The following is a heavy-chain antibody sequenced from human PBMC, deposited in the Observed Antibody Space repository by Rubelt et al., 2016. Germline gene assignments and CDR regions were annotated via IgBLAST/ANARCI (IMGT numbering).Heavy chain of an antibody. Sequence: QMQLQESGPGLVEPSGTLSLTCKVSGGSITSNTHFWGWIRQPPGEGLEWIGYIYYSGSTTYNTSLKSRVTISLDTSKDQFFLSMSFVSAADTAMYYCARSDSSGYYFVYWGPGTRVTVSS. D-gene: IGHD3-22*01. CDR1: GGSITSNTHF. J-gene: IGHJ4*02. CDR3: ARSDSSGYYFVY. CDR2: IYYSGST. V-gene: IGHV4-61*05.